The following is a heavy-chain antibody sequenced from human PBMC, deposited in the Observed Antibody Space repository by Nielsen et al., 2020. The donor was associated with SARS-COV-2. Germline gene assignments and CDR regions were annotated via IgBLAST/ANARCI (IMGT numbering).Heavy chain of an antibody. CDR1: GDSASSNSAA. CDR3: ARDLGYYDSSGYYSAVFDY. Sequence: SQTLSLTCAISGDSASSNSAAWNWIRQSPSRGLEWLGRTYYRSKWYNDYAVSVKSRITINPDTSKNQFSLQLNSVTPEDTAVYYCARDLGYYDSSGYYSAVFDYWGQGTLVTVSS. J-gene: IGHJ4*02. V-gene: IGHV6-1*01. CDR2: TYYRSKWYN. D-gene: IGHD3-22*01.